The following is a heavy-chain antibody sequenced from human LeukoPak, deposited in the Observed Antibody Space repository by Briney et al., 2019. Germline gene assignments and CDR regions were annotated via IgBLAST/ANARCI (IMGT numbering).Heavy chain of an antibody. J-gene: IGHJ4*02. CDR1: GGTFSSYA. D-gene: IGHD3-22*01. CDR2: IIPIFGTA. Sequence: LVKVSCKASGGTFSSYAISWVRQAPGQGLEWMGGIIPIFGTANYAQKFRGRVTITADESTSTAYMELSSLRSEDTAVYYCARVAGGDSSGYYYVDYFDYWGQGTLVTVSS. CDR3: ARVAGGDSSGYYYVDYFDY. V-gene: IGHV1-69*13.